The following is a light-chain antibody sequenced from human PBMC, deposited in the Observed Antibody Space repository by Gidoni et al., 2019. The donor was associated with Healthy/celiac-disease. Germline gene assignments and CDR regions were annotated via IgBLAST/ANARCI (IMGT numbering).Light chain of an antibody. J-gene: IGKJ1*01. CDR3: QQYNNWPWT. Sequence: EIVMTQSPATLSVSPGERATLSCRASQSVSSNLAWYQQKPGQAPRLLSYGASTRATGIPARCSGRGSGTEFTLTISSLQSEDFAVDYCQQYNNWPWTCGQGTKVEIK. CDR2: GAS. CDR1: QSVSSN. V-gene: IGKV3-15*01.